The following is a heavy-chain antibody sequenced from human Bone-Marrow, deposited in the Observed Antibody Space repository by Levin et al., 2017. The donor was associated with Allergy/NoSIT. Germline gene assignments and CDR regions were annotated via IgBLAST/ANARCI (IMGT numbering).Heavy chain of an antibody. CDR2: INWDSGVI. CDR3: AKALGARRGIYSGWLVYFDY. D-gene: IGHD2-15*01. Sequence: SLKISCEASGFTFDDYAMSWVRQAPGKGLEWVSGINWDSGVIAYADSVKGRFIISRDNAKNSLYLQMNSLRPEDTAFYYCAKALGARRGIYSGWLVYFDYWGQGTLVSVSS. V-gene: IGHV3-9*01. J-gene: IGHJ4*02. CDR1: GFTFDDYA.